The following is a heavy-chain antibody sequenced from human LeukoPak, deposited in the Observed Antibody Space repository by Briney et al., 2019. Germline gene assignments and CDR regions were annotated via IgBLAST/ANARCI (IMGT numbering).Heavy chain of an antibody. Sequence: SVKVSCKASGGTFSSYAISWVRQAPGQGLGWMGGIIPIFGTANYAQKFQGRVTITADESTSTAYMELSSLRSEDTAVYYCARAQDIVVVPAAIDPYYYGMDVWGKGTTVTVSS. CDR3: ARAQDIVVVPAAIDPYYYGMDV. J-gene: IGHJ6*04. V-gene: IGHV1-69*01. CDR2: IIPIFGTA. CDR1: GGTFSSYA. D-gene: IGHD2-2*01.